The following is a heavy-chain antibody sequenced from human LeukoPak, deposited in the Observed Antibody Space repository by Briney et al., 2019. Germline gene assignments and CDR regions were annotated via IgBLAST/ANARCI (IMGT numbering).Heavy chain of an antibody. CDR3: ARQKYDILTGYCFDY. CDR2: INHSGST. D-gene: IGHD3-9*01. CDR1: GGSFSGYY. J-gene: IGHJ4*02. V-gene: IGHV4-34*01. Sequence: SETLSLTCAVYGGSFSGYYWSWIRQPPGKGLEWIGEINHSGSTNYNPPLKSRVTISVDTSKNQFSLKLSSVTAADTAVYYCARQKYDILTGYCFDYWGQGTLVTVSS.